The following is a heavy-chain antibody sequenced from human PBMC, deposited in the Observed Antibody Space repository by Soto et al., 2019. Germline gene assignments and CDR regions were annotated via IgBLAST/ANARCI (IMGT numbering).Heavy chain of an antibody. J-gene: IGHJ4*02. V-gene: IGHV3-23*01. Sequence: GGSLRLSCAASGFTFSSYAMSWVRQAPGKGLEWVSAISGSGGSTYYADSVKGRFTISRDNSKNTLYLQMNSLRAEDTAVYYCAKGPLDYDILTGLDYWGQGTLVTVSS. D-gene: IGHD3-9*01. CDR2: ISGSGGST. CDR3: AKGPLDYDILTGLDY. CDR1: GFTFSSYA.